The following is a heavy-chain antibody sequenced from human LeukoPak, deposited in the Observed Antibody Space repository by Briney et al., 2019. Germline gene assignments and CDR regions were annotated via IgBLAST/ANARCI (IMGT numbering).Heavy chain of an antibody. J-gene: IGHJ4*02. CDR3: AKEQGYCSSTSCPFDY. V-gene: IGHV3-30-3*01. D-gene: IGHD2-2*01. Sequence: GGSLRLSCAASGFTFSSYAMHWVRQAPGKGLEWVAVISYDGSNKYYADSVKGRFTISRDNSKNTLYLQMNSLRAEDTAVYYCAKEQGYCSSTSCPFDYWGQGTLVTVSS. CDR1: GFTFSSYA. CDR2: ISYDGSNK.